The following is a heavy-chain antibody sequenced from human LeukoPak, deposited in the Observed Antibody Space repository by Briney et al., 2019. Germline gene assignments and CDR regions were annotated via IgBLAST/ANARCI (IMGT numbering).Heavy chain of an antibody. Sequence: SETLSLTCTVSGGSISSSSYYWGWIRQPPGKGLEWIGSIYYSGSTYYNPSLKSRVTISVDTSKNQFSLKLSSVTAADTAVYYCARDFVSSFYYGSGSYYFDYWGQGTLVTVSS. CDR2: IYYSGST. CDR1: GGSISSSSYY. J-gene: IGHJ4*02. D-gene: IGHD3-10*01. V-gene: IGHV4-39*07. CDR3: ARDFVSSFYYGSGSYYFDY.